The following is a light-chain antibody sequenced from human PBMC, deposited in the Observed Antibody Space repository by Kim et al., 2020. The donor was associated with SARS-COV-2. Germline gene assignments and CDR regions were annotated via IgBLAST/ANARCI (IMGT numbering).Light chain of an antibody. CDR2: LNSDGSH. CDR3: QTWGTGLNVV. CDR1: SGHSSYA. Sequence: QPVLTQSPSASASLGASVKLTCTLSSGHSSYAIAWHQQQPEKGPRYLMKLNSDGSHSKGDGIPDRFSGSSSGAERYLTISSLQSEDEADYYCQTWGTGLNVVFGGGTQLTVL. V-gene: IGLV4-69*01. J-gene: IGLJ2*01.